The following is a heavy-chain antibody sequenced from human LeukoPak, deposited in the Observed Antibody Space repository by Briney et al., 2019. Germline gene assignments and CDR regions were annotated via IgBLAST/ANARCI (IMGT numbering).Heavy chain of an antibody. D-gene: IGHD2-21*02. CDR1: EFNFFSYG. CDR2: IFSDGSTT. CDR3: ARELPREVTLDY. J-gene: IGHJ4*01. V-gene: IGHV3-74*01. Sequence: GGSLRLSCVASEFNFFSYGMQWVRQDPGKGLVWVSRIFSDGSTTSYADSVKGRFTISRDNAKNTLYLQMNSLRAEDTAVYYCARELPREVTLDYWGQGTLVTVSP.